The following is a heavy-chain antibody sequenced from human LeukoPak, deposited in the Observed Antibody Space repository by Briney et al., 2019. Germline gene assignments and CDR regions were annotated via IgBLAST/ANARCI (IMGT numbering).Heavy chain of an antibody. J-gene: IGHJ4*02. CDR3: AKQLGYCSDGSCYFPY. D-gene: IGHD2-15*01. Sequence: GGSLRLSCAASGFTFSSYGMHWVRQAPGKGLEWVAVISYDGSNKYYADSVKGRFTISRDNYKNMVFLQMNSLRAEDTAVYYCAKQLGYCSDGSCYFPYWGQGTLVTVSS. CDR2: ISYDGSNK. CDR1: GFTFSSYG. V-gene: IGHV3-30*18.